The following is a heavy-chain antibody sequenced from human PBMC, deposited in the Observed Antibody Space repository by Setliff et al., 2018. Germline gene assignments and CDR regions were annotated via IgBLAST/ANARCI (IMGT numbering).Heavy chain of an antibody. Sequence: PSETLSLTCDIKGGAVSGFYWSWIRQTPGKDLEWIGEISHNGRVSSSPSLKSRVTISVDTSKNQFSLKLSSVTAADTAVYYCASSGSGSYYNLDYWGQGTLVTVSS. CDR1: GGAVSGFY. J-gene: IGHJ4*02. V-gene: IGHV4-34*01. CDR2: ISHNGRV. D-gene: IGHD3-10*01. CDR3: ASSGSGSYYNLDY.